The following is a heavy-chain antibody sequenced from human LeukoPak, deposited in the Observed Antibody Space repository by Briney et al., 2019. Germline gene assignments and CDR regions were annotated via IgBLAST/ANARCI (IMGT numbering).Heavy chain of an antibody. J-gene: IGHJ4*02. CDR2: ISSSGGNI. Sequence: GGSLRLSCAASGFTFRSYEMKWVRQAPGEGLEWVSYISSSGGNISYADSVKGRFTVSRDNAQNPLYLQMNSLRAEDTAVYYCAKGRSPSSYSPLDFWGQGTLVTVSS. CDR1: GFTFRSYE. D-gene: IGHD2-2*01. V-gene: IGHV3-48*03. CDR3: AKGRSPSSYSPLDF.